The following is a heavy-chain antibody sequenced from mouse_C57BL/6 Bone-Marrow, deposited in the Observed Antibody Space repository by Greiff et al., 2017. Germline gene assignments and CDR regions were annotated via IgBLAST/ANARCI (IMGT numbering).Heavy chain of an antibody. CDR3: ARDGKLGGFAY. D-gene: IGHD4-1*01. CDR2: RRNKANDYTT. CDR1: GFTFSDFY. J-gene: IGHJ3*01. Sequence: EVKVVESGGGLVQSGRSLRLSCATSGFTFSDFYMEWVRQAPGKGLEWIAARRNKANDYTTEYSASVKGRFIVSRDTSQSILYLQMNALRAEDTAIYYCARDGKLGGFAYWGQGTLVTVSA. V-gene: IGHV7-1*01.